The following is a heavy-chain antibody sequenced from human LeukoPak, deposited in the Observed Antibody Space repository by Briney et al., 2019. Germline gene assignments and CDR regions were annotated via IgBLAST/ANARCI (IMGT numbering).Heavy chain of an antibody. D-gene: IGHD1-26*01. CDR2: IGGDSVAT. Sequence: GGSLRLSCVASGFTFSSYAMSWVRPAPGKGLEWVSVIGGDSVATYYSDSVKGRFTISRDNSKNTLYIQMNNLRAEDAAVYYCAKYYLVGASRWFDPWGRGTLVTVSS. CDR1: GFTFSSYA. J-gene: IGHJ5*02. CDR3: AKYYLVGASRWFDP. V-gene: IGHV3-23*01.